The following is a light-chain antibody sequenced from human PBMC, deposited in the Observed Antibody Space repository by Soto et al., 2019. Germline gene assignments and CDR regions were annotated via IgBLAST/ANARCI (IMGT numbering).Light chain of an antibody. J-gene: IGLJ1*01. CDR3: SSYTSSSTLV. V-gene: IGLV2-14*01. CDR2: EVS. CDR1: RRLVGGYDC. Sequence: HSPLTQPASAAGCPRQSITMSCTVTRRLVGGYDCVCGRQQHPGKALNPMIYEVSNRPSGVSNLFSASKSGKTASLTISGLRGEAEADYYCSSYTSSSTLVFGTGTKGTVL.